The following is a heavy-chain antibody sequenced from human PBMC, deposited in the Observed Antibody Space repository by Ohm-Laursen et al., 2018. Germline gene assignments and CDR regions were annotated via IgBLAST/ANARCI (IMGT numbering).Heavy chain of an antibody. V-gene: IGHV4-34*01. D-gene: IGHD3-22*01. CDR1: GGSFSGYS. J-gene: IGHJ6*02. CDR3: ARDARITMTSRYYYGMDV. Sequence: SDTLSLTCAVYGGSFSGYSWNWIRQPPGKGLEWIGQINHSGSTNYNPSLKSRVTISVDTSKNQFSLKLSSVTAADAAVYYCARDARITMTSRYYYGMDVWGQGTTVTVSS. CDR2: INHSGST.